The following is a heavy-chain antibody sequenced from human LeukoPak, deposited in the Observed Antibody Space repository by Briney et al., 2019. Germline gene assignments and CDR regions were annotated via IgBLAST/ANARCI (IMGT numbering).Heavy chain of an antibody. CDR1: GFTFRAYW. J-gene: IGHJ4*02. Sequence: HPGGSLRLSCAASGFTFRAYWMSWVRQAPGKGLEWVANINQDGSERDYVDSVKGRFTISRDNARNSLYLQMNTLRAEDTAVYFCARLRYTYGKNFDYRGQGALVTVSS. CDR2: INQDGSER. D-gene: IGHD5-18*01. CDR3: ARLRYTYGKNFDY. V-gene: IGHV3-7*01.